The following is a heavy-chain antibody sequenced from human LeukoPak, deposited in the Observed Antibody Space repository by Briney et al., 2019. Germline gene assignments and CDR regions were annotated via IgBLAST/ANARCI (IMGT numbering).Heavy chain of an antibody. CDR2: INHSGST. D-gene: IGHD4-17*01. V-gene: IGHV4-34*01. CDR1: GGSFSGYY. J-gene: IGHJ4*02. Sequence: SETLSLTCAVYGGSFSGYYWSWIRQPPGKGLEWIGEINHSGSTNYNPSLKSRVTISVDTSKNQFSLKLSSVTAADTAVYYCARASDYGDLGYWGQGTLVTVSS. CDR3: ARASDYGDLGY.